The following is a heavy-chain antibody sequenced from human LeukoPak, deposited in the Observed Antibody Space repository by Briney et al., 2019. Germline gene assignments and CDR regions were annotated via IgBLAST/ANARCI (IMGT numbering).Heavy chain of an antibody. D-gene: IGHD2-8*01. CDR2: IYSSGSL. V-gene: IGHV4-4*07. CDR1: GGSISNYY. J-gene: IGHJ4*02. Sequence: PSETLSLTCTVSGGSISNYYWSWIRQPAGKGLEWIGRIYSSGSLNYKPSLKSRVTISVEKSKNQFSLKLSSVTAADTAVYYCAREVAYCANGVCPTAGTFDYWGQGTLVTVSS. CDR3: AREVAYCANGVCPTAGTFDY.